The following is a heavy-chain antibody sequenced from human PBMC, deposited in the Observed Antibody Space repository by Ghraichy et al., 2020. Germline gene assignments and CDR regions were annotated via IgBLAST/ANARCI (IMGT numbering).Heavy chain of an antibody. CDR2: INPHSGGT. J-gene: IGHJ5*02. V-gene: IGHV1-2*02. Sequence: ASVKVSCKASGYTFTGPYIHWVRQAPGQGPEWMGWINPHSGGTIYAQNFQGRVTMTRDTAITTAYMELSALRSDDTAVYYCARGFCTTSNCYNWFDPWGQGTLVTVSS. D-gene: IGHD2-2*01. CDR3: ARGFCTTSNCYNWFDP. CDR1: GYTFTGPY.